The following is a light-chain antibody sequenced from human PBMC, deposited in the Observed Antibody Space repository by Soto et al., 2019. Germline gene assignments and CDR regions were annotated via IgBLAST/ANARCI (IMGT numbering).Light chain of an antibody. CDR3: QQYDNSPIT. V-gene: IGKV3-20*01. CDR1: QSISSSF. Sequence: EIVLTQSPGILSLSPGERDSLSCGASQSISSSFLAWYQQKPGQAPRLLIYGASSRATGIPDRFSGTGSETDFTLTISRLEPDDFAVYYCQQYDNSPITFGQGTRLEIK. CDR2: GAS. J-gene: IGKJ5*01.